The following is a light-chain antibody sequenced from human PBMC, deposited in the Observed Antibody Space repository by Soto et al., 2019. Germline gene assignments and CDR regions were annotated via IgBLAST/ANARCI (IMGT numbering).Light chain of an antibody. Sequence: EIVMTQSPATLSVSPGERATLSCRASQSVNSNLAWYRQKPGQAPRLLISDASTRATGVPARFSVSGSGTGFTLAISSLQSEDSGIYYCQQYNFWPPLTFGGGTKVEIK. CDR2: DAS. CDR1: QSVNSN. J-gene: IGKJ4*01. V-gene: IGKV3-15*01. CDR3: QQYNFWPPLT.